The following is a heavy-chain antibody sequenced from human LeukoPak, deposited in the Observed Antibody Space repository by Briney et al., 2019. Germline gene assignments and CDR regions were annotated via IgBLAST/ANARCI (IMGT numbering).Heavy chain of an antibody. CDR1: GFTFSTYA. Sequence: GGSQRLSCAASGFTFSTYAMSWVRQAPGKGLEWVSAINDSGDDTYYADSVKGRFTISRDNSKNRLYLQMNSLRAEDTAVYYCAKEPSGNDAFDIWGQGTMVTVSS. CDR3: AKEPSGNDAFDI. CDR2: INDSGDDT. J-gene: IGHJ3*02. V-gene: IGHV3-23*01.